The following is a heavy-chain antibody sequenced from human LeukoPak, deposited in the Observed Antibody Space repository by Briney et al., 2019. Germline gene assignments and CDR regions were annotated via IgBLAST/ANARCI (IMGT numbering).Heavy chain of an antibody. CDR3: ARDGSGWYGGQGY. CDR1: GGTFSSYA. D-gene: IGHD6-19*01. V-gene: IGHV1-69*05. Sequence: GSSVKVSCKASGGTFSSYAISWVRQAPGQGLEWMGGIIPIFGTANYAQKFQGRVTITTDESTSTAYMELSSLRSEDTAVYYCARDGSGWYGGQGYWGQGTLVTVSS. CDR2: IIPIFGTA. J-gene: IGHJ4*02.